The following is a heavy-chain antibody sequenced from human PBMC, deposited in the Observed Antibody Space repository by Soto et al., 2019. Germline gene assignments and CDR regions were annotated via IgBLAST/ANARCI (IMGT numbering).Heavy chain of an antibody. CDR1: GGTFSSYS. D-gene: IGHD3-22*01. Sequence: SVKVSCKASGGTFSSYSISWVRQAPGQGLEWMGGIIPIFGTANYAQKFQGRVTITADKSTSTAYMELSSLRSEDTAVYYCARGGSDSSGYYYGYWGQGTLVTVSS. CDR3: ARGGSDSSGYYYGY. V-gene: IGHV1-69*06. CDR2: IIPIFGTA. J-gene: IGHJ4*02.